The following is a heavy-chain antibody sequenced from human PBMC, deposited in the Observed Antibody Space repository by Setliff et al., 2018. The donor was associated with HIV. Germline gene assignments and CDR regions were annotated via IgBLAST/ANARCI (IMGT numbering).Heavy chain of an antibody. V-gene: IGHV4-39*07. D-gene: IGHD3-10*01. CDR2: VYNSGIT. CDR3: ARDGPLEGSYRYYYYYMDV. CDR1: GGSVSSPSYY. Sequence: SETLSLTCAVSGGSVSSPSYYWGWIRQPPGKGLEWIGSVYNSGITFKNPSLKSRVSISVDRSGNQFSLRLSSVTAADTAVYYCARDGPLEGSYRYYYYYMDVWGKGTTVTVSS. J-gene: IGHJ6*03.